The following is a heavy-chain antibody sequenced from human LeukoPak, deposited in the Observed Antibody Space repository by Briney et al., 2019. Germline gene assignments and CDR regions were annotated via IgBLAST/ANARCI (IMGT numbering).Heavy chain of an antibody. Sequence: GGSLRLSCAASGFTFSSYGMHWVRQAPGKGLEWVACIRYDGSNDYYTDSVKGRFTISRDNAKNSLYLQMNSLRAEDTAVYYCARGDSGYDWGNWFGPWGQGTLVTVSS. CDR3: ARGDSGYDWGNWFGP. CDR2: IRYDGSND. J-gene: IGHJ5*02. V-gene: IGHV3-30*02. D-gene: IGHD5-12*01. CDR1: GFTFSSYG.